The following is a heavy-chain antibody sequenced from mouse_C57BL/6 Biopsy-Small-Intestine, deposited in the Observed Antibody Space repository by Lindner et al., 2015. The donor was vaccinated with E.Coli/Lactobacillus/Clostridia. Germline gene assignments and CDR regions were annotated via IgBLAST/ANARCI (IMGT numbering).Heavy chain of an antibody. CDR2: IYPGDGDT. CDR1: GYAFSSFW. J-gene: IGHJ2*01. Sequence: VQLQESGAELVKPGASVKISCKASGYAFSSFWMNWVKQRPGKGLEWIGQIYPGDGDTKYNGKFKGKATLTADKSSSTAYMELRSLTSEDSAVYFCARRPFDYWGQGTTLTVSS. V-gene: IGHV1-80*01. CDR3: ARRPFDY.